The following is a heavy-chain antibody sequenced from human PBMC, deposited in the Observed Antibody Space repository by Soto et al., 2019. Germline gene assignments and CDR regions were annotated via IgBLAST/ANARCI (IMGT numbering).Heavy chain of an antibody. CDR1: GFTFSSYE. J-gene: IGHJ6*02. CDR2: ISSSGSTI. V-gene: IGHV3-48*03. D-gene: IGHD6-13*01. Sequence: GGSLRLSCATSGFTFSSYEMNWVRQAPGKGLEWVSYISSSGSTIYYADSVKGRFTISRDNAKNSLYLQMDSLRAEDTAVYYCARDQEAGSFFPYYYGMDVLCQGTTVTVSS. CDR3: ARDQEAGSFFPYYYGMDV.